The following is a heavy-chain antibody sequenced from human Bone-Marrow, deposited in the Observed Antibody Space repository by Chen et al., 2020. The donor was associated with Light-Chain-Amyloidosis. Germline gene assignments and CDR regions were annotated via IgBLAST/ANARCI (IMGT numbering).Heavy chain of an antibody. V-gene: IGHV3-74*01. Sequence: EVQLVESGGGLVQPGGSLRLSCAASGFTFNSYWMHWVRQAPGKGLVCVSRISTDGSSSYAVSVKGRFTISRDNAKNTLFLQMNSLKAEDTAVYYCARARTPTMLDNWGQGTLVTVSS. CDR1: GFTFNSYW. CDR3: ARARTPTMLDN. D-gene: IGHD1-1*01. J-gene: IGHJ4*02. CDR2: ISTDGSS.